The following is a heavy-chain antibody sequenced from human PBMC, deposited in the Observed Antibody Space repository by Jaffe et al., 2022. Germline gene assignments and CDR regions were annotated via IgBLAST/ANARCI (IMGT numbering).Heavy chain of an antibody. J-gene: IGHJ4*02. CDR2: IYHSGST. CDR3: ARHDRQQPMTFLFDY. Sequence: QVQLQESGPGLVKPSETLSLTCAVSGYSISSGYYWGWIRQPPGKGLEWIGSIYHSGSTYYNPSLKSRVTISVDTSKNQFSLKLSSVTAADTAVYYCARHDRQQPMTFLFDYWGQGTLVTVSS. CDR1: GYSISSGYY. D-gene: IGHD6-13*01. V-gene: IGHV4-38-2*01.